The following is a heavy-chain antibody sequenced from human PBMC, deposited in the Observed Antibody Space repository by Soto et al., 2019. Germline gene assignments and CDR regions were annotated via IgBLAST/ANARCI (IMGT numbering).Heavy chain of an antibody. D-gene: IGHD3-3*01. CDR2: IYYRGST. CDR3: VRQGGRPLRSLEWSMNV. Sequence: PTDTVSLPFTPSGGPIGTMICCGGWMRQPPGRGLEWIGSIYYRGSTYYNPSLKSRVTISAVTSKNRFSLKLSSVTAAHTGVYYCVRQGGRPLRSLEWSMNVGGQGSLGTVS. CDR1: GGPIGTMICC. V-gene: IGHV4-39*01. J-gene: IGHJ1*01.